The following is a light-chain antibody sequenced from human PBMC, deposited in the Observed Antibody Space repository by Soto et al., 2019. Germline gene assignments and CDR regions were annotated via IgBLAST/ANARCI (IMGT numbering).Light chain of an antibody. CDR2: EGS. V-gene: IGLV2-23*01. J-gene: IGLJ1*01. CDR3: CSYAEGYV. CDR1: SSDIGSNNF. Sequence: QSALTQPASVSGSPGQSITISCTGTSSDIGSNNFVSWYQQHPGKAPKLMIYEGSKRLSGVSNRFSGAKSGNTASLTISGLQAGDEADYYCCSYAEGYVFGTGTKLTVL.